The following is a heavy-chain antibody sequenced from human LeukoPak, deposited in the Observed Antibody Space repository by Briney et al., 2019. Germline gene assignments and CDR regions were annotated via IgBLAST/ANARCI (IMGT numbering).Heavy chain of an antibody. Sequence: GASVKVSCKASEYTFTGYYMHWVRQAPGQGLEWMGWINPNNGGTNYAQKFQGRVTMTRDTSISTAYMELSRLRSDDTAVYYCARDSGGGFHYDSRAYYAEYFHHWGQGTLVTVSS. CDR3: ARDSGGGFHYDSRAYYAEYFHH. V-gene: IGHV1-2*02. CDR2: INPNNGGT. CDR1: EYTFTGYY. J-gene: IGHJ1*01. D-gene: IGHD3-22*01.